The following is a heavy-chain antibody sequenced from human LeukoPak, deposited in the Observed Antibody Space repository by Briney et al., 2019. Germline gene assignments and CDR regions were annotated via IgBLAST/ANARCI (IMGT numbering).Heavy chain of an antibody. D-gene: IGHD6-13*01. Sequence: GASVKVSCKASGYTFSNYAMNWVRQAPGQGLEWMGGIIPIFGTANYAQKFQGRVTITADESTSTAYMELSSLRSEDTAVYYCARDPLLVAAGTYFDYWGQGTLVTVSS. CDR2: IIPIFGTA. V-gene: IGHV1-69*13. J-gene: IGHJ4*02. CDR3: ARDPLLVAAGTYFDY. CDR1: GYTFSNYA.